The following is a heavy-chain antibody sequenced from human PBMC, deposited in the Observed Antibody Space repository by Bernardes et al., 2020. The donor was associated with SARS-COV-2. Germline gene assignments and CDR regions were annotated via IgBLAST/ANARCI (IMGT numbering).Heavy chain of an antibody. V-gene: IGHV1-18*04. D-gene: IGHD1-1*01. CDR1: GYLFSTYG. Sequence: ASVKVSCKTSGYLFSTYGLAWVRQAPGQGLEWLGWISAYNKDTNIAQKFQGRVTMTTDTSTNTAYMELRSLRPDDTAVYYCARDRPNFRPSTTTLDYCGQGTLVTVSS. J-gene: IGHJ4*02. CDR2: ISAYNKDT. CDR3: ARDRPNFRPSTTTLDY.